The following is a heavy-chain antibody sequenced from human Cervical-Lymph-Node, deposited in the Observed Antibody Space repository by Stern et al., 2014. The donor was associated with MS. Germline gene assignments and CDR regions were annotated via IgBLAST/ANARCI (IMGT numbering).Heavy chain of an antibody. J-gene: IGHJ4*02. V-gene: IGHV3-23*01. D-gene: IGHD3-22*01. CDR3: AKDLETYYYDSSGYPNFDY. CDR2: ISGSGGST. CDR1: GFTFSSYA. Sequence: VQLMESGGGLVQPGGSLRLSCAASGFTFSSYAMSWVRQAPGKGLEWVSAISGSGGSTYYADSVKGRFTISRDNAKNTLYLQMNSLRAEDTAVYYCAKDLETYYYDSSGYPNFDYWGQGTLVTVSS.